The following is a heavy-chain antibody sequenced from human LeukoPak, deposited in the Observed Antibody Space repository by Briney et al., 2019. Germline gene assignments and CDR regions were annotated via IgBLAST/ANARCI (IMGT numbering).Heavy chain of an antibody. V-gene: IGHV3-30*03. Sequence: GGSLRLSCAASGFTFSSYGMHWVRQAPGKGLEWVTFISYDGNNRKYADSVAGRFTISRDNSKNTLYLKMSSVRPEDTALYYCVRKIGSPPSPGHFDYWGQGTLVTVSS. CDR3: VRKIGSPPSPGHFDY. J-gene: IGHJ4*02. CDR1: GFTFSSYG. CDR2: ISYDGNNR. D-gene: IGHD1-26*01.